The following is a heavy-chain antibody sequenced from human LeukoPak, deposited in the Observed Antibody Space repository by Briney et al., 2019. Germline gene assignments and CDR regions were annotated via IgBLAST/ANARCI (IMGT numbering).Heavy chain of an antibody. CDR1: GGSISTYYWG. D-gene: IGHD6-19*01. CDR3: ARVYSSGWYE. CDR2: IDWDDDK. V-gene: IGHV2-70*11. J-gene: IGHJ4*02. Sequence: TLSLTCTVSGGSISTYYWGWIRQPPGKALEWLARIDWDDDKYYSTSLKTRLTISKDTSKNQVVLTMTNMDPVDTATYYCARVYSSGWYEWGQGTLVTVSS.